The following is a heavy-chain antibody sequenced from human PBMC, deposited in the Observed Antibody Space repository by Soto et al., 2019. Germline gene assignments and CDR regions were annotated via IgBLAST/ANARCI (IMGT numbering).Heavy chain of an antibody. CDR2: ISGSGGNT. J-gene: IGHJ5*02. CDR3: AKSAMVRGGGWFDP. V-gene: IGHV3-23*01. Sequence: EVQLLESGGGLVQPGGSLRLSCAASRFTFSTYGMSWVPQAPGKGLEWVSDISGSGGNTYYADSVKGRFTISRDNSKNTLYLQMNSLRAEDTAVYYCAKSAMVRGGGWFDPWGQGTLVTVSS. D-gene: IGHD3-10*01. CDR1: RFTFSTYG.